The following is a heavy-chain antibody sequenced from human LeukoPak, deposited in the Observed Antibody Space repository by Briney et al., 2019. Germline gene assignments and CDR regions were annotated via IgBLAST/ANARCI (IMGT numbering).Heavy chain of an antibody. J-gene: IGHJ6*03. D-gene: IGHD1-14*01. CDR2: ITSSSSTI. CDR1: GFTFSTYS. CDR3: ARVQGADGNRRMDYYYMDV. V-gene: IGHV3-48*01. Sequence: PGGSLRLSCAASGFTFSTYSMNWVRQAPGKGLEWVSYITSSSSTIYYTDSVKGRFTISRDNAKNSLYLQMNSLRAEDTAVYYCARVQGADGNRRMDYYYMDVWGKGTTVTVSS.